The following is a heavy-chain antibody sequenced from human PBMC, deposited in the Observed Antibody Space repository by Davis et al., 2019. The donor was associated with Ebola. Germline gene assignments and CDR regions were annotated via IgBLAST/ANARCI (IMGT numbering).Heavy chain of an antibody. CDR3: ARDPAIGKPLSTFDV. CDR2: INKDGSQK. V-gene: IGHV3-7*01. J-gene: IGHJ3*01. Sequence: GESLKISCAASGFSITTYSMSWVRQAPGKGLESVAKINKDGSQKYYVDSMKGRFTISRDNSRNTLFLQMNSLRVEDTAVYYCARDPAIGKPLSTFDVWGQGTTVTVAS. D-gene: IGHD1-14*01. CDR1: GFSITTYS.